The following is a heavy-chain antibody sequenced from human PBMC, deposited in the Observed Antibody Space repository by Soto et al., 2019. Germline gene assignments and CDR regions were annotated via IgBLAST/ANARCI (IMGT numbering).Heavy chain of an antibody. J-gene: IGHJ6*02. CDR1: GFTFSSYD. D-gene: IGHD3-3*01. Sequence: HPGGSLRLSCAASGFTFSSYDMHWVRQATGKGLEWVSAIGTAGDTYYPGSVKGRFTISRENAKNSLYLQMNSLRAGDTAVYYCARSPGLITIFGVVSGMDVWGQGTTVTVSS. V-gene: IGHV3-13*01. CDR2: IGTAGDT. CDR3: ARSPGLITIFGVVSGMDV.